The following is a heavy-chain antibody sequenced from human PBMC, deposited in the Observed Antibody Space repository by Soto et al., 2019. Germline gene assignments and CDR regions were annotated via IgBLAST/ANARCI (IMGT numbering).Heavy chain of an antibody. Sequence: SETLSLTCTVSGGSISSSSYYWGWIRQPPGKGLEWIGSIYYSGSTYYNPSLKSRVTISVDTSKNQFSLKLSSVTAADTAVYYCAGNWDITIFGVVIFGWFDPWGQGTLVTVSS. CDR2: IYYSGST. V-gene: IGHV4-39*01. D-gene: IGHD3-3*01. CDR3: AGNWDITIFGVVIFGWFDP. J-gene: IGHJ5*02. CDR1: GGSISSSSYY.